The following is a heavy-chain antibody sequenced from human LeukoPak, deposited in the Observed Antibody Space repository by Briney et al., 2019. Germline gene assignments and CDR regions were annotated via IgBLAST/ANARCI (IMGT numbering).Heavy chain of an antibody. Sequence: SQTLSLTCTVSGGSISSGGYYWSWIRQHPGKGLEWIGYIYYSGSTYYNPSLKSRVTISVDTSKNQFSLKLSSVTAADTAVYYCARDDQYCSSTSCRGLDALDIWGQGTMVTVSS. CDR3: ARDDQYCSSTSCRGLDALDI. J-gene: IGHJ3*02. CDR2: IYYSGST. CDR1: GGSISSGGYY. V-gene: IGHV4-31*03. D-gene: IGHD2-2*01.